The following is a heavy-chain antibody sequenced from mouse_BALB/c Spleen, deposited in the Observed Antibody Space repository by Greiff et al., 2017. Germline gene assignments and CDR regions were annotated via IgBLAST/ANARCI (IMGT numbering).Heavy chain of an antibody. CDR2: ISYSGST. D-gene: IGHD2-14*01. CDR3: ARSYYRYEDAMDY. J-gene: IGHJ4*01. Sequence: EVKLMESGPSLVKPSQTLSLTCSVTGDSITSCYWNWIRKFPGNKLEYMGYISYSGSTYYNPSLKSRISITRDTSKNQYYLQLNSVTTEDTATYYCARSYYRYEDAMDYWGQGTSVTVSS. CDR1: GDSITSCY. V-gene: IGHV3-8*02.